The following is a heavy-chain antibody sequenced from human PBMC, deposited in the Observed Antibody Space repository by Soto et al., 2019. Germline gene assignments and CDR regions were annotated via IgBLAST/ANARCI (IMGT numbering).Heavy chain of an antibody. J-gene: IGHJ5*02. CDR2: IIPILGIA. CDR1: GGTFSSYT. V-gene: IGHV1-69*08. CDR3: ARDPSVVVPAAIPLGWFDP. Sequence: QVQLVQSGAEVKKPGSSVKVSCKASGGTFSSYTISWVRQAPGQGLEWMGRIIPILGIANYAQKFQGRVTITADKSTSTAYMELSSLRPEDTAVYYCARDPSVVVPAAIPLGWFDPWGQGTLVTVSS. D-gene: IGHD2-2*01.